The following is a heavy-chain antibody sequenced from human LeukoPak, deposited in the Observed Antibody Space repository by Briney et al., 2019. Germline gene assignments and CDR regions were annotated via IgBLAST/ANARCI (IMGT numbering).Heavy chain of an antibody. CDR2: IRFDGSNK. CDR1: GFTFSNYG. CDR3: AKDQGDYASYFDC. J-gene: IGHJ4*02. V-gene: IGHV3-30*02. D-gene: IGHD4-17*01. Sequence: GGSLRLSCAASGFTFSNYGVHWVRQAPGKGLEWVAFIRFDGSNKYYADSVKGRFTISRDNSENTLYLQVNSLRADDTAVYYCAKDQGDYASYFDCWGQGTLVTVSS.